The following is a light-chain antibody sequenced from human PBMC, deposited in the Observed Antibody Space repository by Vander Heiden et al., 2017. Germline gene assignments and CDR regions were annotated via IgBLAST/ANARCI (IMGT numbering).Light chain of an antibody. CDR3: QQGYSAPLT. CDR2: AST. Sequence: DIPMAQPSPSLSAFVGDRVAITCRSSQTVTKFLNWYQHKPGTAPKLLIGASTNLQGGVPSRFSGSGSGTDIMITSSSLQPEDAATYCWQQGYSAPLTFGGGTKVEI. J-gene: IGKJ4*02. CDR1: QTVTKF. V-gene: IGKV1-39*01.